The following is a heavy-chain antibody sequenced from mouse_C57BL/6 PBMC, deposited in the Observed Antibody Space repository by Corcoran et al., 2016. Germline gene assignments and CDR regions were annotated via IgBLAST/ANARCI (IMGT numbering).Heavy chain of an antibody. CDR2: INPNNGGT. CDR3: ASYTGDY. V-gene: IGHV1-26*01. D-gene: IGHD2-12*01. CDR1: GYTFTDYY. Sequence: EVQLQQSGPELVKPGASVKISCKASGYTFTDYYMNWVKQSHGKSLEWIGDINPNNGGTSYNQKFKGKATLTVDKSSSTAYMELRSLTSEDSAVYYCASYTGDYWGQGTSVTVS. J-gene: IGHJ4*01.